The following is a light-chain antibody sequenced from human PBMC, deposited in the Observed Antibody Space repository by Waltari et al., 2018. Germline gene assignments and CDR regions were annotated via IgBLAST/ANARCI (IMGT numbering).Light chain of an antibody. CDR3: QQYNNGPPET. V-gene: IGKV3-15*01. CDR2: EAS. Sequence: IVMTQSPATLSVSPGEGATLSCRASQSINSNVAWFQQKPGQSPRLLIYEASTRATGVPARFSGIVSGTDFTLTISSLQSEDSATYYCQQYNNGPPETFGQGTKVEIK. CDR1: QSINSN. J-gene: IGKJ1*01.